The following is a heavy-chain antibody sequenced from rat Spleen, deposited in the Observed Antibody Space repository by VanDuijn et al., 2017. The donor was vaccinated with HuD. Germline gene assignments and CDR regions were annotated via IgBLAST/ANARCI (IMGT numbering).Heavy chain of an antibody. CDR2: FSFDGRTT. J-gene: IGHJ2*01. CDR3: TRGGYFRY. D-gene: IGHD2-5*01. CDR1: GFTVSDYY. Sequence: EVQLVESNGGLVQPGRSLKLSCAASGFTVSDYYMAWVRQAPTAGLEWVATFSFDGRTTYYRDSVKGRFIISRDNAQNILYLQMNSPRSEDTATYYCTRGGYFRYWGQGVMVTVSS. V-gene: IGHV5-20*01.